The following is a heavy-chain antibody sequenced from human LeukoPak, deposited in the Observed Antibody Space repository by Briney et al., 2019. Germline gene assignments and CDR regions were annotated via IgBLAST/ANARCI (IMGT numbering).Heavy chain of an antibody. CDR3: AKEEEYYYYYGMDV. CDR2: ISWNSGSI. CDR1: GFTFDDYA. V-gene: IGHV3-9*01. J-gene: IGHJ6*02. Sequence: GGSLRLSCAASGFTFDDYAMHWVRQAPGKGLEWVSGISWNSGSIGYADSVKGRFTISRDNSKNTLYLQMNSLRAEDTAVYYCAKEEEYYYYYGMDVWGQGTTVTVSS.